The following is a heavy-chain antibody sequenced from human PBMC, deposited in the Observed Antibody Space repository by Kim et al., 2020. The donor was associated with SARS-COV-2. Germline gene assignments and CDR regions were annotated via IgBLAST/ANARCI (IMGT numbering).Heavy chain of an antibody. D-gene: IGHD6-6*01. V-gene: IGHV3-7*03. CDR3: TRDLSANIAARFDY. CDR1: GFTFSTYW. CDR2: INQDGSSK. J-gene: IGHJ4*02. Sequence: GGSLRLSCVASGFTFSTYWMTWVRQATGKGLEWVANINQDGSSKFYVDSVRGRFTVSRDNTQKSLYLQMNSLRAEDTAVYYCTRDLSANIAARFDYWGQGTLVTVSS.